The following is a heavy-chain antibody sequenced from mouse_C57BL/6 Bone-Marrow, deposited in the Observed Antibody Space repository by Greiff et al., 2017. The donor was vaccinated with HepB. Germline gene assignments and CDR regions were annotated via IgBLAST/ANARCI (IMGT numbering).Heavy chain of an antibody. Sequence: VQLQQPGAELVMPGASVKLSCKASGYTFTSYWMHWVKQRPGQGLEWIGEIDPSDSYTNYNQKFKGKSTLTVDKSSSTAYMQLSSLTSEDSAVYYCARVTTVVENYAMDYWGQGTSVTVSS. J-gene: IGHJ4*01. CDR2: IDPSDSYT. CDR3: ARVTTVVENYAMDY. CDR1: GYTFTSYW. V-gene: IGHV1-69*01. D-gene: IGHD1-1*01.